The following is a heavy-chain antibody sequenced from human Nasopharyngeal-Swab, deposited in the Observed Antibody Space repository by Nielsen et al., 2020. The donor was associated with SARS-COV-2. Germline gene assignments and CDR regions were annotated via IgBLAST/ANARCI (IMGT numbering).Heavy chain of an antibody. Sequence: GESLKISCAVSGLTVSSTYMSWVRQAPGKGLEWVSVTEIGGTTHYADSVKGRFSISRDSSTNTLYLQMNNVRAEDTAVYYCARDGGIQLWFLNWYFDLWGRGTLVTVSS. CDR3: ARDGGIQLWFLNWYFDL. D-gene: IGHD5-18*01. CDR1: GLTVSSTY. CDR2: TEIGGTT. V-gene: IGHV3-53*01. J-gene: IGHJ2*01.